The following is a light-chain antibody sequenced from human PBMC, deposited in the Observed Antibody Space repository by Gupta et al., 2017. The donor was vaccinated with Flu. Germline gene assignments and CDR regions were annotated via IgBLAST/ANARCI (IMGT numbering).Light chain of an antibody. V-gene: IGLV2-14*01. CDR1: SSDVRGYNY. CDR3: SSDSNSSTRGYWV. J-gene: IGLJ3*02. CDR2: EVS. Sequence: QSALTQPASVSGSPGQSITISCTGTSSDVRGYNYVSWYQQHPGKAPKLMIYEVSNRPSGVSNRFSGSKSGNTASLTITGLLAEDEADYYCSSDSNSSTRGYWVFGGGTKLTVL.